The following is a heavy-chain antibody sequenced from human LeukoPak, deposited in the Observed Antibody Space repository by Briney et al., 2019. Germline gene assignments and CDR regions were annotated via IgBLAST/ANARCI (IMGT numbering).Heavy chain of an antibody. V-gene: IGHV3-30*18. J-gene: IGHJ6*02. CDR2: ISYDGSNK. Sequence: GGSLRLSCAASGFTFSSYGMHWVRQAPGKGLEWVAVISYDGSNKYYADSVKGRFTISRDNSKNTLYLQMNSLRAEDTAAYYCAKMDSDSSSWYVWGSYYYYGMDVWGQGTTVTVSS. D-gene: IGHD6-13*01. CDR1: GFTFSSYG. CDR3: AKMDSDSSSWYVWGSYYYYGMDV.